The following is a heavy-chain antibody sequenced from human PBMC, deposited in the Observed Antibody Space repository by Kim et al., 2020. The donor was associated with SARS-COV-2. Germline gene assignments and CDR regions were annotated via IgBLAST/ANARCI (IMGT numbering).Heavy chain of an antibody. CDR3: VRDASGGVTMGFDP. D-gene: IGHD2-21*02. CDR1: GYRFTDNA. Sequence: ASVKVSCKASGYRFTDNAMNWVRQAPGQGLEWMGWINTNTGNPTYAQGFTGRFVFSLDTSVSTAYLQIDNLKAEDTAVYYCVRDASGGVTMGFDPWGQGTLVTVSS. J-gene: IGHJ5*02. V-gene: IGHV7-4-1*01. CDR2: INTNTGNP.